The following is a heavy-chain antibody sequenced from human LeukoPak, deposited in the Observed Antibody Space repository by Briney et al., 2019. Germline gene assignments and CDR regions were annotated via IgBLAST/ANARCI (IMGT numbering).Heavy chain of an antibody. J-gene: IGHJ4*02. D-gene: IGHD5-24*01. CDR2: IIPIFGTA. V-gene: IGHV1-69*13. Sequence: SVTVSCKASGGTFSSYAISWVRQAPGQGLEWMGGIIPIFGTANYAQKFQGRVTITADESTSTAYMELSSLRSEDTAVYYCASNGGYNSQFDYWGQGTLVTVSS. CDR3: ASNGGYNSQFDY. CDR1: GGTFSSYA.